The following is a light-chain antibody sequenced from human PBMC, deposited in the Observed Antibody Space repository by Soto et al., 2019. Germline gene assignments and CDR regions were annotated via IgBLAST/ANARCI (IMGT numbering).Light chain of an antibody. Sequence: EVVLTQSPGILSLSPGERATLSCRASQSVSSSYLAWYQQKPGQAPRLLIYGASSKATGIPDRFSGSGSRTDFPLTSSRLEAGEFAVYYCQYYDSSLRFGQGTKVEIK. CDR2: GAS. CDR3: QYYDSSLR. V-gene: IGKV3-20*01. J-gene: IGKJ1*01. CDR1: QSVSSSY.